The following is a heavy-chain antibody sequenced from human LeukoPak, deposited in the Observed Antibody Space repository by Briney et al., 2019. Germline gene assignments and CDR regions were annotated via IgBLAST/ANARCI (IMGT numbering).Heavy chain of an antibody. Sequence: ASVKVSCKVSGYTLTELSMHWVRQAPGKGLEWMGGFDPEDGETIYAQKFQGRVTMTEDTSTDTAYMELSSLRSEDTAVYYCATDPGIAAAGGKMKGDYWGQGTLVTVSS. CDR1: GYTLTELS. CDR3: ATDPGIAAAGGKMKGDY. J-gene: IGHJ4*02. CDR2: FDPEDGET. D-gene: IGHD6-13*01. V-gene: IGHV1-24*01.